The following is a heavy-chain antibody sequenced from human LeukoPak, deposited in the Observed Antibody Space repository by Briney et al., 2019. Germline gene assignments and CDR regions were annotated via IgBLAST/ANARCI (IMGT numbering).Heavy chain of an antibody. J-gene: IGHJ3*01. Sequence: GASVKVSCKASGYTFTQYGITWVRQAPGQGLEWMGWISAYNGNTNFARSIQGRLTMTTDTSTNTAYMELTSLTSDDTAVYFCASDQIAGDNNAFDVWGQGTMVTVSS. V-gene: IGHV1-18*01. CDR3: ASDQIAGDNNAFDV. D-gene: IGHD3-16*01. CDR2: ISAYNGNT. CDR1: GYTFTQYG.